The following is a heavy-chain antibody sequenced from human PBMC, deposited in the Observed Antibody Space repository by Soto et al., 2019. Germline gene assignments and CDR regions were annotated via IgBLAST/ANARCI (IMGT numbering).Heavy chain of an antibody. V-gene: IGHV1-8*01. D-gene: IGHD1-1*01. Sequence: ASVKVSCKASGYTFTSYDIYWVREATGQGLELMWWMNPNTGNSAYAQKFQGRVTVTSDTSINTVHMELSSLRSEDTAVYYCARRAETNGWNGFGADKYYFDFWGQGTLVTVSS. CDR1: GYTFTSYD. CDR2: MNPNTGNS. J-gene: IGHJ4*02. CDR3: ARRAETNGWNGFGADKYYFDF.